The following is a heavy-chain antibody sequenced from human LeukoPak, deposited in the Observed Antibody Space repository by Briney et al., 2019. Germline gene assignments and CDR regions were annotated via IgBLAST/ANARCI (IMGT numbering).Heavy chain of an antibody. CDR3: ARLVSY. CDR1: GYTFTGYY. V-gene: IGHV1-2*02. CDR2: IDPKSGDT. J-gene: IGHJ4*02. Sequence: GASVKVSCKASGYTFTGYYIHWVRQAPGQGLEWMGWIDPKSGDTNYAQNFQGRVPMTRDTSISTAYMELSRLRSDDTAVYYCARLVSYWGQGTLVTVSS. D-gene: IGHD2-8*02.